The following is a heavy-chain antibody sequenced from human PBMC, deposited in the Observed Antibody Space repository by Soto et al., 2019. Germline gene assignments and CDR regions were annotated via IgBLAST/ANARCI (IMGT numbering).Heavy chain of an antibody. D-gene: IGHD3-10*01. V-gene: IGHV2-5*02. J-gene: IGHJ6*02. CDR2: IYWDESE. Sequence: QVTLKESGPSLVKPTQTLTLTCTFSGFSLSSMGVGVGWIRQPPGKALECLAVIYWDESERYSPSLKSRLTITKDTSKNQVVLTMTNMDPVYTATYYCAHRRYSGSVVLNMDVWGQGTTVTVSS. CDR3: AHRRYSGSVVLNMDV. CDR1: GFSLSSMGVG.